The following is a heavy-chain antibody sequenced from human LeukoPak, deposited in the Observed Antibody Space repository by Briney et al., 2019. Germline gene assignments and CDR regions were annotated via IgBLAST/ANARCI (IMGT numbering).Heavy chain of an antibody. CDR3: ARVKSSRDDAFDI. J-gene: IGHJ3*02. V-gene: IGHV4-59*01. D-gene: IGHD6-19*01. CDR1: GGSISSYY. Sequence: SETLSLTCTVSGGSISSYYWSWIRQPPGKGLEWIGYIYYSGSTNCNPSLKSRVTISVDTSKNQFSLKLSSVTAADTAVYYCARVKSSRDDAFDIWGQGTMVTVSS. CDR2: IYYSGST.